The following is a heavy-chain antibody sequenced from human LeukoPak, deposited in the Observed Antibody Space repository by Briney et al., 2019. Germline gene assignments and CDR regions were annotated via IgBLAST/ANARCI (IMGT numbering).Heavy chain of an antibody. Sequence: GGSLRLSCAASGFTFSSYAMHWVRQAPGKGLEWVAVISYDGSNKYYADSMKGRFTISRDNSKNTLYLQMNSLRAEDTAVYYCASETTDDAFDIWGQGTMVTVSS. CDR2: ISYDGSNK. CDR3: ASETTDDAFDI. J-gene: IGHJ3*02. CDR1: GFTFSSYA. V-gene: IGHV3-30-3*01. D-gene: IGHD4-17*01.